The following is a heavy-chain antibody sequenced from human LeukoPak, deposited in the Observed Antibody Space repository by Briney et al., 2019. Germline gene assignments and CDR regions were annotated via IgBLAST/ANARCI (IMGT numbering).Heavy chain of an antibody. V-gene: IGHV1-18*01. CDR2: ISAYNGNT. J-gene: IGHJ4*02. CDR3: ARGTLVRGVIKSYFDY. CDR1: GYTFTSYA. D-gene: IGHD3-10*01. Sequence: ASVKVSCKASGYTFTSYAISWVRLAPGQGLEWMGWISAYNGNTNYAQKLQGRVTMTTDTSTSTAYMELRSLRSDDTAVYYCARGTLVRGVIKSYFDYWGQGTLVTVSS.